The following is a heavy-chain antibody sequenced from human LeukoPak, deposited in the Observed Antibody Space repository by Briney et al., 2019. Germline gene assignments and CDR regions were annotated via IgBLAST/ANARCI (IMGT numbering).Heavy chain of an antibody. CDR1: GGTFSSYA. J-gene: IGHJ6*02. CDR3: ARDLEPIVATILGSYYGMDV. D-gene: IGHD5-12*01. CDR2: IIPILGIA. V-gene: IGHV1-69*04. Sequence: SVKVSCKASGGTFSSYAISWVRQAPGQGLEWMGRIIPILGIANYAQKFQGRVTITVDKSTSTAYMELSSLRSEDTAVYYCARDLEPIVATILGSYYGMDVWGQGTTVTVSS.